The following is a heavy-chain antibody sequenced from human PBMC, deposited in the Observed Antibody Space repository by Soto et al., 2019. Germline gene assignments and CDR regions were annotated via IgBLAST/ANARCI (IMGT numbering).Heavy chain of an antibody. V-gene: IGHV1-69*13. Sequence: GASVKVSCKASGGTFSIYAIIWVRQAPGQGLEWMGGIIPIFGTANYAQKFQGRVTITADESTSTAYMELSSLRSEDTAVYYCARVSLDTAMVKIRPKPDYYYYGMDVWGQGTTVTVSS. D-gene: IGHD5-18*01. CDR2: IIPIFGTA. CDR3: ARVSLDTAMVKIRPKPDYYYYGMDV. J-gene: IGHJ6*02. CDR1: GGTFSIYA.